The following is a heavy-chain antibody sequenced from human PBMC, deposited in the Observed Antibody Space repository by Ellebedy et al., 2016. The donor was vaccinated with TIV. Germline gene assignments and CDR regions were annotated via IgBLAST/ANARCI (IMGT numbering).Heavy chain of an antibody. CDR1: GFTFSSYG. CDR3: AKAPWSLEMATSATFAY. CDR2: ISGSGGST. J-gene: IGHJ4*02. V-gene: IGHV3-23*01. Sequence: GESLKISXAASGFTFSSYGMHWVRQAPGKGLEWVSAISGSGGSTYYADSVKGRFTISRDNSKNTLYLQMNSLRAEDTAVYYCAKAPWSLEMATSATFAYWGQGTLVTVSS. D-gene: IGHD5-24*01.